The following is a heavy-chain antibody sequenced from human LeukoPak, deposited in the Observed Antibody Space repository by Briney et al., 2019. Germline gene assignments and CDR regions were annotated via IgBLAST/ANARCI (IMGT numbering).Heavy chain of an antibody. Sequence: SETLSLTCTVSGGSISSYYWSWLRQPPGKGLEWIGYIYYSGSTNYNPSLKSRVTISVDTSKNQFSLKLSSVTAADTAVYYCARFPGGYSSGRVVSNWGQGTLVTVSS. D-gene: IGHD6-19*01. CDR2: IYYSGST. CDR1: GGSISSYY. V-gene: IGHV4-59*01. J-gene: IGHJ4*02. CDR3: ARFPGGYSSGRVVSN.